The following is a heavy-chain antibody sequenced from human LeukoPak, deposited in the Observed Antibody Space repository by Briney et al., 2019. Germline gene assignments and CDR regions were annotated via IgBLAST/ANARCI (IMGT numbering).Heavy chain of an antibody. V-gene: IGHV3-21*01. Sequence: SVKGRFIISRDNAKNSLYLQMNSLRAEDTAVYYCARSLSNPYSSGWYGGTLFDYWGQGTLVTVSS. D-gene: IGHD6-19*01. CDR3: ARSLSNPYSSGWYGGTLFDY. J-gene: IGHJ4*02.